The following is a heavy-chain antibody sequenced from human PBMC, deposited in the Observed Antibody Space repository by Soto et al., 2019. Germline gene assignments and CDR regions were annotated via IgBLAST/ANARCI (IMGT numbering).Heavy chain of an antibody. CDR3: AVTGNSGYEYGNWFDP. V-gene: IGHV4-39*01. D-gene: IGHD5-12*01. Sequence: QLQLQESGPGLVKPSETLSLTCTVSGGSISSSSYYWGWIRQPPGKGLEGIGSIYYSGSTYYNPSLKSRVTISVDTSKNHFSLKLSSVTAADTAVYYCAVTGNSGYEYGNWFDPWGQGTLVTVSS. J-gene: IGHJ5*02. CDR1: GGSISSSSYY. CDR2: IYYSGST.